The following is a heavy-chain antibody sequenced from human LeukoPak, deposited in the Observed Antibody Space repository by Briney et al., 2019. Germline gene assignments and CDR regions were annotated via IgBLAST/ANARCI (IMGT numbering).Heavy chain of an antibody. J-gene: IGHJ5*02. CDR2: ISSSGSTI. CDR1: GFTFSSYE. D-gene: IGHD6-19*01. Sequence: GGSLRLSCAASGFTFSSYEMNWVRQAPGKGLEWVSYISSSGSTIYYADSVKGRFTNSRDNAKNSLYLQMNSLRPEDTAIYYCARDGSSGWYRGWFDPWGQGTLVTVSS. V-gene: IGHV3-48*03. CDR3: ARDGSSGWYRGWFDP.